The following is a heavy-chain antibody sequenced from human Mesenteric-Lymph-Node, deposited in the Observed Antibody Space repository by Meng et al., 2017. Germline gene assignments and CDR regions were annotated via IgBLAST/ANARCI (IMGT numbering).Heavy chain of an antibody. J-gene: IGHJ3*02. D-gene: IGHD4-23*01. V-gene: IGHV1-3*01. CDR2: INAGNGNT. Sequence: ASVKVSCKASGYTFTSYAMHWVRQAPGQRLEWMGWINAGNGNTKYSQKFQGRVTITRDTSASTAYMELSSLRSEDTAVYYCARLAELHDAFDIWGQGTMVTVSS. CDR1: GYTFTSYA. CDR3: ARLAELHDAFDI.